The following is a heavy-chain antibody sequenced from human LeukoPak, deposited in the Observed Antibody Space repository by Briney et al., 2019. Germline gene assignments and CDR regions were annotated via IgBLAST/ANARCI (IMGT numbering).Heavy chain of an antibody. D-gene: IGHD3-9*01. CDR3: ARGLTGYQTDY. Sequence: PGGSLRLSCTASGLTVSSNYMSWVRQAPGRGLEWVSVIWSGGSTYYADSVKGRFTISRDDSKNTLYLQMSSLRVEDTAVYYCARGLTGYQTDYWGQGTLVTVSS. CDR1: GLTVSSNY. V-gene: IGHV3-66*02. J-gene: IGHJ4*02. CDR2: IWSGGST.